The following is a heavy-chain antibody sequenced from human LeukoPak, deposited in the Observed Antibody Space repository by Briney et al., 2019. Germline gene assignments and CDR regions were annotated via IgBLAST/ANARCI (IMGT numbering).Heavy chain of an antibody. V-gene: IGHV4-39*01. J-gene: IGHJ5*02. D-gene: IGHD1/OR15-1a*01. CDR2: IHYSGST. CDR1: GGSIRSIGNH. CDR3: ATLTSPGWFDP. Sequence: SETLSLTCTVSGGSIRSIGNHWGWIRQPPGKGLEWIANIHYSGSTYYSPSLRSRVPISVDTSRNQFSLKLSSVPAAETAVYYCATLTSPGWFDPWGQGTLVTVSS.